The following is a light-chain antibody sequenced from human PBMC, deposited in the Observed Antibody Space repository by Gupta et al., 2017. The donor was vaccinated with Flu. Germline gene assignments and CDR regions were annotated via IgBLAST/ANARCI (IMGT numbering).Light chain of an antibody. CDR2: EVS. V-gene: IGLV2-23*02. J-gene: IGLJ3*02. CDR3: CSYAGSSTDV. Sequence: QSPLPQPASVSGSPRPSITLSCTGTSSDVGSYNLVSWYQQHPGKAPKLMIYEVSKRPSGVSNRFSGSKSGNTASLTISGLQADDEADYYCCSYAGSSTDVFGGGTKLTVL. CDR1: SSDVGSYNL.